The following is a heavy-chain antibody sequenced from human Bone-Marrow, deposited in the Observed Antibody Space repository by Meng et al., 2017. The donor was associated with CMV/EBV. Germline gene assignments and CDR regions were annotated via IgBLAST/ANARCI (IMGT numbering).Heavy chain of an antibody. CDR1: GGTFSSYA. Sequence: ASVKVSCKASGGTFSSYAISWVRQAPGQGLEWMGWINPNSGGTNYAQKFQGRVTMTRDTSISTAYMELSRLRSDDTAVCYCARVSHSSSGWRGPFDYWGQGTLVTVSS. D-gene: IGHD6-19*01. J-gene: IGHJ4*02. CDR2: INPNSGGT. V-gene: IGHV1-2*02. CDR3: ARVSHSSSGWRGPFDY.